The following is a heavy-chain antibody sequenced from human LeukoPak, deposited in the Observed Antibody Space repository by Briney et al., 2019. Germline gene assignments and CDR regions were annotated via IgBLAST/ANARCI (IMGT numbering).Heavy chain of an antibody. D-gene: IGHD2-2*01. CDR3: GTARWDCSRISCYDFAY. J-gene: IGHJ4*02. Sequence: GGSLRLSCAASGFTFSSYAMHWVRQAPGKGLEYVSAICSNGDSTYYANSVRGRFTISRDNSENTLYLQMGSLRAEDMAVYYWGTARWDCSRISCYDFAYWGQETLVTVSS. V-gene: IGHV3-64*01. CDR2: ICSNGDST. CDR1: GFTFSSYA.